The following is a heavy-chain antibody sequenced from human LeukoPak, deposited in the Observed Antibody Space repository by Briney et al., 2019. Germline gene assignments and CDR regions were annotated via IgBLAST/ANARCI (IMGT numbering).Heavy chain of an antibody. J-gene: IGHJ4*02. CDR2: INHSGST. Sequence: PSETLSLTCAVYGGSFSGYYWSWIRQPPGKGLEWIGEINHSGSTNYNPSLKSRVTISVDTSKNQFSLKLSSVTAADTAVYYCARVKCSGGSCYSPYYFGYWGQGTLVTVSS. CDR1: GGSFSGYY. D-gene: IGHD2-15*01. CDR3: ARVKCSGGSCYSPYYFGY. V-gene: IGHV4-34*01.